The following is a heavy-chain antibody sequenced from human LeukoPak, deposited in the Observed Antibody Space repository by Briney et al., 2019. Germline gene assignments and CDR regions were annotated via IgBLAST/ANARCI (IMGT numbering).Heavy chain of an antibody. J-gene: IGHJ6*03. CDR2: IYYSGST. CDR3: ASSGFRYYYYMDV. V-gene: IGHV4-59*01. Sequence: SETLSLTCTVSGASISSYYWSWIRQPPGKGLEWIGYIYYSGSTNYNPSLKSRVTISVDTSKNQFSLKLSSVTAADTAVYYCASSGFRYYYYMDVWGKGTTVTVSS. D-gene: IGHD5-12*01. CDR1: GASISSYY.